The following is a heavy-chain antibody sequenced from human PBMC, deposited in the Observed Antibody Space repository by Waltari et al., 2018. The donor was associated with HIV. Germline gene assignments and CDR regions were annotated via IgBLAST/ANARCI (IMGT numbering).Heavy chain of an antibody. CDR1: GYKFVNHD. CDR3: TRGLALRIAAPGADV. Sequence: QSPTEVRRPGASVRVSCRIFGYKFVNHDITWVRQAAREGLEWMGCINPNTGDTHSLEKYWGELTLTRNISTATAYLDLTNLTRDDMATYYCTRGLALRIAAPGADVWGQGTTVIV. J-gene: IGHJ6*02. V-gene: IGHV1-8*01. CDR2: INPNTGDT. D-gene: IGHD4-17*01.